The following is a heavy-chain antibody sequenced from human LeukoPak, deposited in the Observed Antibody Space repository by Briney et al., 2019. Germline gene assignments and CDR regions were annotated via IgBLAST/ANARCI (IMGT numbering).Heavy chain of an antibody. CDR1: GFTFSSYS. V-gene: IGHV3-21*01. J-gene: IGHJ6*03. Sequence: GGSLRLSCAASGFTFSSYSMNWVRQAPGKGLEWVSSISSSSSYIYYADSVKGRFTISRDNAKNSLYLQMNSLRAEDTAVYYCARDSSSSLSYYYYYYMDVWGKGTTVTVSS. D-gene: IGHD6-6*01. CDR2: ISSSSSYI. CDR3: ARDSSSSLSYYYYYYMDV.